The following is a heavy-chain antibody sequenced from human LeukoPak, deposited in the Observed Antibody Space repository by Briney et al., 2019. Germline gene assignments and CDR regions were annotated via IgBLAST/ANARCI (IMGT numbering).Heavy chain of an antibody. CDR1: GFTFRSYS. V-gene: IGHV3-48*04. Sequence: GGSLRLSCAGSGFTFRSYSMNWVRQAPGKGLEWVSYISTSDSTIYYADSVKGRFTISRDNAKNSLYLQMNSLRADDTAVYYCARAVRGDIYGLVYHYFYTDVWGKGTTVTVSS. J-gene: IGHJ6*03. D-gene: IGHD5-18*01. CDR3: ARAVRGDIYGLVYHYFYTDV. CDR2: ISTSDSTI.